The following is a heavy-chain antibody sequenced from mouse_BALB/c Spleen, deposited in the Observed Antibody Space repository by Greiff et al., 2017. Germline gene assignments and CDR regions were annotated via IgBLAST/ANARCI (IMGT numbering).Heavy chain of an antibody. CDR1: GFTFSSYT. CDR2: ISSGGGNT. D-gene: IGHD2-4*01. V-gene: IGHV5-9*03. Sequence: EVKLVESGGGLVKPGGSLKLSCAASGFTFSSYTMSWVRQTPEKRLEWVATISSGGGNTYYPDSVKGRFTISRDNAKNNLYLQMSSLRSEDTALYYCARWDYDTTFAYWGQGTLPTVSA. CDR3: ARWDYDTTFAY. J-gene: IGHJ3*01.